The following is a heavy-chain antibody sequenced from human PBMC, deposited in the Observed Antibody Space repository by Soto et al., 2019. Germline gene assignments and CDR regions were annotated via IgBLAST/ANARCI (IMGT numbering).Heavy chain of an antibody. J-gene: IGHJ4*02. CDR2: IFQSGST. Sequence: QVQLQESGPGLVKPSGTLSLTCAVSGGSIRSNNWWSWVRQPPGKGLEWIGEIFQSGSTTYNPSLKTRVTISVDKSKNQFSLKLSSVTAADTAVYYCARVFSGSYSDYWGQGTLVTVSS. CDR1: GGSIRSNNW. D-gene: IGHD1-26*01. V-gene: IGHV4-4*02. CDR3: ARVFSGSYSDY.